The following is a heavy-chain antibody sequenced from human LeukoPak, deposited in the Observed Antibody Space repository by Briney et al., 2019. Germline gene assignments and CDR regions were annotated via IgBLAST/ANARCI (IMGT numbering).Heavy chain of an antibody. CDR2: IYYSGST. J-gene: IGHJ4*02. Sequence: PSETLSLTCTVSGGSISSSSYYWGWIRQPPGKGLEWIGRIYYSGSTYYNPSLKSRVTISVDTSKNQFSLKLSSVTAADTAVYYCARHSARGGDPPDCWGQGTLVSASS. D-gene: IGHD3-16*01. CDR3: ARHSARGGDPPDC. CDR1: GGSISSSSYY. V-gene: IGHV4-39*01.